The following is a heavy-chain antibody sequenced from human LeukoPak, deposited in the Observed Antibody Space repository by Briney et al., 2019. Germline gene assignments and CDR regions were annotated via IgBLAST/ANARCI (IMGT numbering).Heavy chain of an antibody. V-gene: IGHV4-31*03. Sequence: SETLSLTCTVSGGSISSDIYYWAWIRQHPGKGLEWIGYIYYSGSTYYNPSLKSRVTISVDTSKNQFSLKLSSVTAADTAVYYCAREQMVRGVIISYYYGMDVWGQGTTVTVSS. J-gene: IGHJ6*02. D-gene: IGHD3-10*01. CDR2: IYYSGST. CDR3: AREQMVRGVIISYYYGMDV. CDR1: GGSISSDIYY.